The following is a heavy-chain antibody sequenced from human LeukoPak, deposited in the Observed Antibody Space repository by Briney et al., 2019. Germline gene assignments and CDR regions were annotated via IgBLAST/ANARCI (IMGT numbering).Heavy chain of an antibody. Sequence: GGSLRLSCAASGFTVSSNYMSWVRQAPGKGLEWVAVIWYDGSNKYYADSVKGRFTISRDNSKNTLYLQMNSLRAEDTAVYYCARDPSYCGGDCYSYFDYWGQGTLVTVSS. CDR3: ARDPSYCGGDCYSYFDY. CDR2: IWYDGSNK. V-gene: IGHV3-33*08. CDR1: GFTVSSNY. J-gene: IGHJ4*02. D-gene: IGHD2-21*02.